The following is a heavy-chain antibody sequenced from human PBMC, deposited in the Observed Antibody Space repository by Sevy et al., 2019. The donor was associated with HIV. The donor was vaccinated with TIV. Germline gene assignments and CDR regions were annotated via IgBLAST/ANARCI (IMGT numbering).Heavy chain of an antibody. V-gene: IGHV1-69*13. CDR1: GGTFSSYA. CDR3: ARARSSYGSGSWDYYYYGMDV. J-gene: IGHJ6*02. Sequence: ASMKVSCKASGGTFSSYAISWVRQAPGQGLEWMGGFIPIFGTANYAQKFQGRVTITADESTSTAYMELSSLRSEDTAVYYCARARSSYGSGSWDYYYYGMDVWGQGTTVTVSS. D-gene: IGHD3-10*01. CDR2: FIPIFGTA.